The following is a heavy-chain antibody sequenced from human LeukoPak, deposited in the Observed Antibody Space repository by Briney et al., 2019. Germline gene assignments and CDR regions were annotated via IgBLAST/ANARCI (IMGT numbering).Heavy chain of an antibody. Sequence: GASVKVSCKASGGTFSSYAISWVRQAPGQGLEWMGGIIPIFGTANYAQKFQGRVTITTDESTSTAYMELSSLRSEDTAVYYCARARMERRGAGAFDIWGQGTMVTVSS. V-gene: IGHV1-69*05. CDR1: GGTFSSYA. J-gene: IGHJ3*02. D-gene: IGHD1-1*01. CDR3: ARARMERRGAGAFDI. CDR2: IIPIFGTA.